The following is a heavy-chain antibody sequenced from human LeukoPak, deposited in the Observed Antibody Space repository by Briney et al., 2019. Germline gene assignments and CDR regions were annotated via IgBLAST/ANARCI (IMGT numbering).Heavy chain of an antibody. Sequence: GRSLRLSCAASGFTFSSYAMHWVRQAPGKGLEWVAVIWYDGSNKYYADSVKGRFTISRDNSKNTLYLQMNSLRAEDTAVYYCARDSGHFDYWGQGTLVTVSS. D-gene: IGHD3-10*01. V-gene: IGHV3-33*08. CDR2: IWYDGSNK. CDR1: GFTFSSYA. J-gene: IGHJ4*02. CDR3: ARDSGHFDY.